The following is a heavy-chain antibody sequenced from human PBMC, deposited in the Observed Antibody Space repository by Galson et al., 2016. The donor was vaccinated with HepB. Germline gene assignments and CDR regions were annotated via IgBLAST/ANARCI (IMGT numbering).Heavy chain of an antibody. D-gene: IGHD3-10*01. J-gene: IGHJ5*02. CDR1: GAFISSGGYY. Sequence: TLSLTCNVSGAFISSGGYYWTWIRLHPGKGLEWIGCVYYSGSTYYNPSLESRATISVDTSENQLSLKLTSVTAADTTVYYCARGVSMVLGWLDPWGQGTRVTVSS. V-gene: IGHV4-31*03. CDR3: ARGVSMVLGWLDP. CDR2: VYYSGST.